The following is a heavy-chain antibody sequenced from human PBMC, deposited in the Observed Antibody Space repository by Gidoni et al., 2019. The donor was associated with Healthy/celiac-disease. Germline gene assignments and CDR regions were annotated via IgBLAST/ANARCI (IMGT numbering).Heavy chain of an antibody. V-gene: IGHV1-69*01. J-gene: IGHJ6*02. CDR3: ARVDNNPDYSNYARSSYYYYGMDV. CDR2: TTPIFGTA. Sequence: QVQLVQSGAEVKKPGSSVKVSCKASGGPFSSYAISWVRQAPGQGLEWMGGTTPIFGTANYAQKFQGRVTITADESTSTAYMELSSLRSEDTAVYYCARVDNNPDYSNYARSSYYYYGMDVWGQGTTVTVSS. D-gene: IGHD4-4*01. CDR1: GGPFSSYA.